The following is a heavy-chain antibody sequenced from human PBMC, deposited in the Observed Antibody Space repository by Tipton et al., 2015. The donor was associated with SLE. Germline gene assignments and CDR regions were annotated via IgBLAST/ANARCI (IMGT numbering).Heavy chain of an antibody. D-gene: IGHD6-13*01. CDR3: ARAFAEQQLGTDY. CDR2: IYYSGST. CDR1: GGSISSHY. V-gene: IGHV4-59*11. Sequence: TLSLTCTVSGGSISSHYWSWIRQPPGKGLEWIGYIYYSGSTNYNPSLKSRVTISVDTSKIQFSLKLSSVTAADTAVYYCARAFAEQQLGTDYWGQGTLVTVSS. J-gene: IGHJ4*02.